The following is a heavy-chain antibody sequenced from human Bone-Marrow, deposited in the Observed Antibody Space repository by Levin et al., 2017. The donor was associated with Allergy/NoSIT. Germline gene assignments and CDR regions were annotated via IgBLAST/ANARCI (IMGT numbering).Heavy chain of an antibody. V-gene: IGHV3-30*18. Sequence: GESLKISCAASGFTFSSYGMHWVRQAPGKGLEWVAVISYDGSNKYYADSVKGRFTISRDNSKNTLYLQMNSLRAEDTAVYYCAKRYYYDSSGYGAGSNWGQGTLVTVSS. D-gene: IGHD3-22*01. CDR1: GFTFSSYG. CDR3: AKRYYYDSSGYGAGSN. CDR2: ISYDGSNK. J-gene: IGHJ4*02.